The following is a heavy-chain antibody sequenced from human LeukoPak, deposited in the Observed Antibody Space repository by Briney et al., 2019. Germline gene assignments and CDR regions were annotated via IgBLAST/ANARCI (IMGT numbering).Heavy chain of an antibody. CDR3: ARGAGYNYPYYFDY. J-gene: IGHJ4*02. Sequence: GGSLRLSCAASGFTFSSYGMHWVRQAPGKGLEWVAVIWYDGSNKYYADSVKGRFTISRDNSKNTLYLQMNSLRAEDTAVYYCARGAGYNYPYYFDYWGQGTLVTVSS. V-gene: IGHV3-33*01. CDR1: GFTFSSYG. CDR2: IWYDGSNK. D-gene: IGHD5-24*01.